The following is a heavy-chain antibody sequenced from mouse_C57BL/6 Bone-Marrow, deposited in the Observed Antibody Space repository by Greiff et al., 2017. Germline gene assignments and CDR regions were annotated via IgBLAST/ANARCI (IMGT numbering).Heavy chain of an antibody. V-gene: IGHV1-15*01. CDR2: IDPETGGP. CDR1: GYTFTDYE. J-gene: IGHJ2*01. CDR3: TRGIYYYGSCDY. D-gene: IGHD1-1*01. Sequence: QVQLQQSGAELVRPGASVTLSCKASGYTFTDYEMHWVKQTPVHGLEWIGAIDPETGGPAYNQKFKGKAILTADKSSSTAYMELRSLTSADSAVYYCTRGIYYYGSCDYWGQGTTLTVAS.